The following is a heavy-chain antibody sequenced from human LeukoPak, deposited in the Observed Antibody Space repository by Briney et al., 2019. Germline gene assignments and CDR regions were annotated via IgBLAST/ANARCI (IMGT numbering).Heavy chain of an antibody. CDR3: ARDFRTQLDGYSPPYHFDF. CDR2: IDSGSSHI. J-gene: IGHJ4*02. CDR1: GFTFSTHS. D-gene: IGHD5-24*01. Sequence: GGSLRLSCAASGFTFSTHSMSWVRQVPGKGLEWVSSIDSGSSHIYYADSMKGRFTISRDNAKNSLFLQMGSLRAEDTAVYYCARDFRTQLDGYSPPYHFDFWGQGALVTVSS. V-gene: IGHV3-21*01.